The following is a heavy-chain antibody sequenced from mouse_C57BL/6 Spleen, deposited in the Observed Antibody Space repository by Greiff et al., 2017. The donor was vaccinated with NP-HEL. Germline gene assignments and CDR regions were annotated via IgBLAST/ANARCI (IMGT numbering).Heavy chain of an antibody. V-gene: IGHV7-3*01. CDR1: GFTFTDYY. Sequence: EVNVVESGGGLVQPGGSLSLSCAASGFTFTDYYMSWVRQPPGKALEWLGFIRNKANGYTTEYSASVKGRFTISRDNSQSILYLQMNALRAEDSATYYCARYRGSPSYFDYWGQGTTLTVSS. J-gene: IGHJ2*01. CDR2: IRNKANGYTT. CDR3: ARYRGSPSYFDY.